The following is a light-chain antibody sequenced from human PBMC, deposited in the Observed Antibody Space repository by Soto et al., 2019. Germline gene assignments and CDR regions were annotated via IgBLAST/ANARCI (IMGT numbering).Light chain of an antibody. CDR1: QSVSSIY. CDR3: QQRSNWPPT. J-gene: IGKJ1*01. CDR2: GAS. Sequence: ESVLTQSPGTLSLSPGDRDTLSCRASQSVSSIYVAWYQQKPGQAPRLLIYGASSRATGIPDRFSGTGSGTDYSLTITSLEPEDFAVYYCQQRSNWPPTFGQGTKVDIK. V-gene: IGKV3D-20*02.